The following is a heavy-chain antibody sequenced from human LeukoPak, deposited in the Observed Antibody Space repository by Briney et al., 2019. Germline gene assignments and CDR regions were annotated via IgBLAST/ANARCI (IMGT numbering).Heavy chain of an antibody. CDR2: VDPRTGAT. V-gene: IGHV1-2*02. CDR1: GYTFTDYY. CDR3: ATDNYGMLDY. D-gene: IGHD3-9*01. Sequence: GASVKVSCRASGYTFTDYYIHWVRRAPGQGLEWMGWVDPRTGATRCTQKFQGRVTMTRDTSISTVYLDLNGLTFDDTAVYYCATDNYGMLDYWGQGTLVTVSS. J-gene: IGHJ4*02.